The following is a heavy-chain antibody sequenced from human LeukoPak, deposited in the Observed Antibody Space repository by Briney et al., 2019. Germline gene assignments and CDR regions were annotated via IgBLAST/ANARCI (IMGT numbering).Heavy chain of an antibody. J-gene: IGHJ5*02. V-gene: IGHV4-39*07. Sequence: SETLSLTCTVSGGSISSGSYYWGWIRQPPGKGLEWIGSIYYSGTTHYNPSLESRVTISVDTSKNQFSLKLASVTAADTAVYYCAKGAGGFSYYNWFDPWGQGTLVTVSS. CDR2: IYYSGTT. CDR3: AKGAGGFSYYNWFDP. CDR1: GGSISSGSYY. D-gene: IGHD5-18*01.